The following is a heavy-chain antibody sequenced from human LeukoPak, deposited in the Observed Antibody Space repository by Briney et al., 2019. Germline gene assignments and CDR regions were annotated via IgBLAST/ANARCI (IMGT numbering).Heavy chain of an antibody. J-gene: IGHJ4*02. CDR2: IYHSGST. V-gene: IGHV4-30-2*01. CDR1: GGSISSGGYY. D-gene: IGHD2-21*01. CDR3: ARGIAYCGGDCTPLLAY. Sequence: SETLSLTCTVSGGSISSGGYYWSWIRQPPGKGLEWIGYIYHSGSTYYNPSLKSRVTISVDRSKNQLSLKLSSVTAADTAVYYCARGIAYCGGDCTPLLAYWGQGTLVTVSS.